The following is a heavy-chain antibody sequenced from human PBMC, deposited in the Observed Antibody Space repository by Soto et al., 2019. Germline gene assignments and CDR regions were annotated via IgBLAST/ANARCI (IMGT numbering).Heavy chain of an antibody. D-gene: IGHD3-22*01. J-gene: IGHJ4*02. CDR1: RFTFSTYA. CDR3: AKSPGMYYYDSSGYYHYDY. CDR2: ISSSSSTI. V-gene: IGHV3-48*01. Sequence: GGSLRLSCAASRFTFSTYAMTWVRQAPGKGLEWVSYISSSSSTIYYADSVKGRFTISRDNAKNTLYLQMNSLRAEDTAVYYCAKSPGMYYYDSSGYYHYDYWGQGTLVTVSS.